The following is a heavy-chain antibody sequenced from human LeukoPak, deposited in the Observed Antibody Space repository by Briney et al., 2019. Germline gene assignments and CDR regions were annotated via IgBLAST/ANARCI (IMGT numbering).Heavy chain of an antibody. CDR2: IYYTGST. CDR3: GRLAWVCRGGSCYSGVDY. V-gene: IGHV4-39*01. D-gene: IGHD2-15*01. Sequence: SETLSLTCTVSGGSISSSSYYWGWIRQPPGKGLEWIGTIYYTGSTYYNPSLESRVTISVDTSKDQFSLKLSSVTAADTAVYYCGRLAWVCRGGSCYSGVDYWGQGTLVTVSS. CDR1: GGSISSSSYY. J-gene: IGHJ4*02.